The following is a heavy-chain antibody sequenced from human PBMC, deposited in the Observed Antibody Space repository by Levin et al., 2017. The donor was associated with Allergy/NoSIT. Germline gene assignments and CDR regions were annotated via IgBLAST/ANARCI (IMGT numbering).Heavy chain of an antibody. J-gene: IGHJ6*03. D-gene: IGHD6-13*01. CDR3: SAATGKLLNMDV. Sequence: SQTLSLTCTVSGGSISSSGYYWGWIRQPPGKGLEWIGSIYYSWSTYYNPSLKSRVIISVDTSKNQLSLKLSSVTAADTAVYYCSAATGKLLNMDVWGKGTTVTVSS. V-gene: IGHV4-39*01. CDR1: GGSISSSGYY. CDR2: IYYSWST.